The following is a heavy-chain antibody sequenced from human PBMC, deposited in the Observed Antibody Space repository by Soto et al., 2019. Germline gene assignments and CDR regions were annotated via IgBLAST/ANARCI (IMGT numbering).Heavy chain of an antibody. CDR3: ATCGAGPAPFTWELPDH. J-gene: IGHJ4*02. D-gene: IGHD1-26*01. CDR2: INAGNGNT. CDR1: GYTFTSYA. V-gene: IGHV1-3*01. Sequence: ASVKVSCKASGYTFTSYAMHWVRQAPGQRLEWMGWINAGNGNTKYSQKFQGRVTITRDTSASTAYMELSSLRSEDTAVYYCATCGAGPAPFTWELPDHWGQGTLVTVSA.